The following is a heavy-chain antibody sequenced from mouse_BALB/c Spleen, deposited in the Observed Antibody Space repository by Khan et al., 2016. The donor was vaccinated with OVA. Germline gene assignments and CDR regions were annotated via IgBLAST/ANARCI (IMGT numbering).Heavy chain of an antibody. CDR1: GYTFSSYW. J-gene: IGHJ3*01. CDR2: IDPSDSHT. D-gene: IGHD1-1*01. CDR3: ARSYYYGSSTWFAY. Sequence: VQLQQSGAELVKPGASVKLSCKASGYTFSSYWMHWVKQRPGQGLEWIGEIDPSDSHTNYNQKFKGKATLNVDKSSSTADMHLSSLTSEDSAVYYCARSYYYGSSTWFAYWGQGTLVTVSA. V-gene: IGHV1-69*02.